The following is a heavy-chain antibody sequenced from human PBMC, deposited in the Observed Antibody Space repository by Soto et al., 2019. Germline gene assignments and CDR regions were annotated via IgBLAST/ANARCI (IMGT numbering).Heavy chain of an antibody. Sequence: GSLRLSCAASGFTFSSYWMSWVRQAPGKGLEWVANIKQDGSEKYYVDSVKGRFTISRDNAKNSLYLQMNSLRAEDTAVYYCASYRIAARLDSSFDYWGQGTLVTVSS. V-gene: IGHV3-7*01. CDR2: IKQDGSEK. CDR1: GFTFSSYW. D-gene: IGHD6-6*01. J-gene: IGHJ4*02. CDR3: ASYRIAARLDSSFDY.